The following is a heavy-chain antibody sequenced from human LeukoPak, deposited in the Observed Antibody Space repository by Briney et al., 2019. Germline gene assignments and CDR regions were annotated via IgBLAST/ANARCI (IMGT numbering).Heavy chain of an antibody. CDR3: ASAKRSSWYLYPYYYYGMDV. V-gene: IGHV4-34*01. J-gene: IGHJ6*02. Sequence: SETLSLTCAVYGGSFSGYYRSWIRQPPGKGLEWIGEINHSGSTNYNPSLKSRVTISVDTSKNQFSLKLSSVTAADTAVYYCASAKRSSWYLYPYYYYGMDVWGQGTTVTVSS. D-gene: IGHD6-13*01. CDR2: INHSGST. CDR1: GGSFSGYY.